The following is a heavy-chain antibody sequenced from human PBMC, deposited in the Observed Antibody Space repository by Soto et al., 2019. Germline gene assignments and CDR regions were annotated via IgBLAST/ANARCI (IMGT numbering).Heavy chain of an antibody. CDR2: ISAYNGNT. J-gene: IGHJ5*02. V-gene: IGHV1-18*01. D-gene: IGHD3-22*01. Sequence: SVKVCCDASGYSFHSYGISLVRQAPGQGLEWMGWISAYNGNTNYAQKLQGRVTMTTDTSTSTAYMELRSLRSDNTAVYYCARVYYYDSSGYYPWGQGTMVTVSS. CDR3: ARVYYYDSSGYYP. CDR1: GYSFHSYG.